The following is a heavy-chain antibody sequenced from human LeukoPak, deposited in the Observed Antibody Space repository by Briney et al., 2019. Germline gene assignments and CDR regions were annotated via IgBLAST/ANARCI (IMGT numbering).Heavy chain of an antibody. CDR1: GFTFSDYW. Sequence: PGGSLRLSCAASGFTFSDYWMTWVRQTPGKGLECVANINQYGGEISYVDSVKGRFTVSRDNAKNSLSLQMSSLRVEDTAVYYCVKGPLITAAGTYWGQGTLVTVS. J-gene: IGHJ4*02. D-gene: IGHD6-13*01. CDR2: INQYGGEI. V-gene: IGHV3-7*03. CDR3: VKGPLITAAGTY.